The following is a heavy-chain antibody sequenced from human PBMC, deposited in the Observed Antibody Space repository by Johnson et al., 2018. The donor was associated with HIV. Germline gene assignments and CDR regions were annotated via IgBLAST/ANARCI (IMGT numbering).Heavy chain of an antibody. CDR2: ISYDGSNK. D-gene: IGHD6-6*01. V-gene: IGHV3-30*04. CDR1: GFTFSSYA. Sequence: QVQLVESGGGVVQPGRSLRLSCAASGFTFSSYAMHWVRQAPGKGLEWVAVISYDGSNKYYADSVKGRFTISRDNSKNTLYLQMNSLRAEDTAVYYCAKDIEYSPGCAFDIWGQGTMVTVSS. CDR3: AKDIEYSPGCAFDI. J-gene: IGHJ3*02.